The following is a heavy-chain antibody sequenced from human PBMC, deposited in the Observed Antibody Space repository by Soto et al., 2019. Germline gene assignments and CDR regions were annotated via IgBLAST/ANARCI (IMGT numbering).Heavy chain of an antibody. CDR2: IYSGGST. D-gene: IGHD6-19*01. V-gene: IGHV3-53*02. CDR1: GFTVSSNY. Sequence: EVQLVETGGGLIQPGGSLRLSCAASGFTVSSNYMSWVRQAPGKGLEWVSVIYSGGSTYYADSVKGRFTISRDNSKNTLYLQMNSLRAEDTAVYYCASSIAVAGTSFDYWGQGTLVTVSS. J-gene: IGHJ4*02. CDR3: ASSIAVAGTSFDY.